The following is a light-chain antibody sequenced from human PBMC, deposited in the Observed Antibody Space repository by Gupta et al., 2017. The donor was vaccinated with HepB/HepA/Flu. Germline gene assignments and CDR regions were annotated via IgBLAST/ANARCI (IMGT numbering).Light chain of an antibody. CDR2: DVN. CDR1: SSDVGGYNY. J-gene: IGLJ2*01. Sequence: QSALTQPRSVSGSPGHSATISCTGTSSDVGGYNYVSWYQQHPGKAPKVMIYDVNKRPSGVPDRFSGSKSGNTASLTISGLQAEDEADYYCCSYAGSYTKVFGGGTKLTVL. V-gene: IGLV2-11*01. CDR3: CSYAGSYTKV.